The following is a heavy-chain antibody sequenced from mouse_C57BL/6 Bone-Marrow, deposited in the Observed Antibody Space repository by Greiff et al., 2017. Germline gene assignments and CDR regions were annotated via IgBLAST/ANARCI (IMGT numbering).Heavy chain of an antibody. J-gene: IGHJ1*03. Sequence: VQRVESGPELVKPGASVKLSCKASGYTFTSYDINWVKQRPGQGLAWIGWIYPRDGSTKYNEKFKGKATLTVDTSSSTAYMELHSLTSEDSAVYFCARDYGSSYWYFDVWGTGTTVTVSS. V-gene: IGHV1-85*01. D-gene: IGHD1-1*01. CDR3: ARDYGSSYWYFDV. CDR2: IYPRDGST. CDR1: GYTFTSYD.